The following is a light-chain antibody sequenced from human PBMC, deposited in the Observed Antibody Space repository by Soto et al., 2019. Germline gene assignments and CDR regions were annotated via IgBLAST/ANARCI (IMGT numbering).Light chain of an antibody. Sequence: QSALTQPASVSGSPGQSITISCTGTISDVGGYNYVSWYQQNPGTAPKVMIYEVSNRPSGVSNRFSGSKSGNAASLTISGLQAEDEADYYCSSYTTSGTPVFGGGTKVTVL. CDR2: EVS. CDR3: SSYTTSGTPV. V-gene: IGLV2-14*01. J-gene: IGLJ3*02. CDR1: ISDVGGYNY.